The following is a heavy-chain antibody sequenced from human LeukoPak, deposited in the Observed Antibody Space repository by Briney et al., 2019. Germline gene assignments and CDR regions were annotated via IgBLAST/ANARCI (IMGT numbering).Heavy chain of an antibody. V-gene: IGHV3-43*02. CDR1: GFTFDDYA. D-gene: IGHD3-10*01. CDR2: ISGDGGST. Sequence: PGGSLRLSCAASGFTFDDYAMHWVRQAPGKGLEWVSLISGDGGSTYYADSVKGRFTVSRDNSKNSLYLHMSSLRTEDTALFYCAKDTIPYGRSYYYMAVWGKGATVTVSS. CDR3: AKDTIPYGRSYYYMAV. J-gene: IGHJ6*03.